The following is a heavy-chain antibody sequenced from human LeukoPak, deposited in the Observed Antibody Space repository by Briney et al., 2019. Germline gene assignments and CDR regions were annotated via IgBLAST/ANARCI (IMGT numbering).Heavy chain of an antibody. V-gene: IGHV1-69*13. CDR1: GGTFSSYA. CDR3: ARDGYSSSSFTPFDY. CDR2: IIPIFGTA. D-gene: IGHD6-6*01. Sequence: SVTVSCTASGGTFSSYAISWVRQAPGQGLEWMGGIIPIFGTANYAQKFQGRVTITADESTSTAYMELSSLRSEDTAVYYCARDGYSSSSFTPFDYWGQGTLVTVSS. J-gene: IGHJ4*02.